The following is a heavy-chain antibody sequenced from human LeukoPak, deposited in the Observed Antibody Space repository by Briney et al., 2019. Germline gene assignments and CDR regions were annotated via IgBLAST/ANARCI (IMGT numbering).Heavy chain of an antibody. CDR1: GYSISSGYY. D-gene: IGHD3-22*01. CDR3: ARERSGYSLFHY. Sequence: KTSETLSLTCTVSGYSISSGYYWGWIWQPPGKGLEWIGSIYHSGSSYFNPSLKSRVTISVDTSKSQFSLKLSSVTAADTAVYYCARERSGYSLFHYWGQGTLVTVSS. CDR2: IYHSGSS. J-gene: IGHJ4*02. V-gene: IGHV4-38-2*02.